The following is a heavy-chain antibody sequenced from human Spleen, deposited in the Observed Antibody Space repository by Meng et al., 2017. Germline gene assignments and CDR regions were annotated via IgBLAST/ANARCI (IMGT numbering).Heavy chain of an antibody. D-gene: IGHD3-22*01. CDR3: AARGYYLADY. CDR1: GGSFSGYY. CDR2: INHSGST. J-gene: IGHJ4*02. Sequence: QVQVQPGGAGLLKPSETLSLTCAVYGGSFSGYYWSWIRQPPGKGLEWIGEINHSGSTNYNPSLKSRVTISVDTSKNQFSLKLSSVTAADTAVYYCAARGYYLADYWGQGTLVTVSS. V-gene: IGHV4-34*01.